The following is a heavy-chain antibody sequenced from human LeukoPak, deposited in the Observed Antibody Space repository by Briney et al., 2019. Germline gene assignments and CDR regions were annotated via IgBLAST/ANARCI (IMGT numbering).Heavy chain of an antibody. J-gene: IGHJ6*03. CDR2: ISTSSSYI. CDR3: ARAYSERYGLGYYYMDV. D-gene: IGHD1-26*01. V-gene: IGHV3-21*01. Sequence: GGSLRLSCAASGFTFSTYSMNWVRQAPGKWLEWVSSISTSSSYIYYADSVKGRFTISRDNAKKSVYLQMNSLRVEDTAVYYCARAYSERYGLGYYYMDVWGKGTTVTISS. CDR1: GFTFSTYS.